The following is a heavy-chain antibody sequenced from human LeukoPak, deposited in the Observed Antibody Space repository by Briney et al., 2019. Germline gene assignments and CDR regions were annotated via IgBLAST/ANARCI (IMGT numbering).Heavy chain of an antibody. CDR1: GGSFSGYY. CDR2: FNHSGST. J-gene: IGHJ5*02. Sequence: SETLSLTCAVYGGSFSGYYWSWIRQPPGKGLEWIGEFNHSGSTNYNPSLKSRVTISVDTSKNQFSLKLSSVTAADTAVYYCARGPEYYYDSSGYYYRGYNWFDPWGQGTLVTVSS. D-gene: IGHD3-22*01. CDR3: ARGPEYYYDSSGYYYRGYNWFDP. V-gene: IGHV4-34*01.